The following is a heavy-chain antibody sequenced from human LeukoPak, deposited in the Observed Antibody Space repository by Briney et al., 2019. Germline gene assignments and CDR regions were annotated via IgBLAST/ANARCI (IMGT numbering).Heavy chain of an antibody. CDR3: ARGSRLIYYYYYYGMDV. CDR2: INHSGST. CDR1: GGSFSGYY. Sequence: SETLSLTCAVYGGSFSGYYWSWIRQPPGKGLEWIGEINHSGSTNYSPSLKSRVTISVDTSKNQFSLKLSSVTAADTAVYYCARGSRLIYYYYYYGMDVWGQGTTVTVSS. J-gene: IGHJ6*02. D-gene: IGHD3/OR15-3a*01. V-gene: IGHV4-34*01.